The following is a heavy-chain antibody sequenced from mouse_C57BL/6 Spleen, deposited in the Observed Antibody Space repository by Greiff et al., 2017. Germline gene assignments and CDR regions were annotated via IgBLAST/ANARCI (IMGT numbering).Heavy chain of an antibody. D-gene: IGHD2-1*01. CDR2: IWSGGST. V-gene: IGHV2-2*01. CDR1: GFSLTSYG. J-gene: IGHJ2*01. Sequence: VQLQQSGPGLVQPSHSLSITCTVSGFSLTSYGVHWVRQSPGKGLEWLGVIWSGGSTAYNAAIISRMSISKDNSKSQVFFKMNSLQADDTAIYYCASELLWAVDYWGQGTTLTVSS. CDR3: ASELLWAVDY.